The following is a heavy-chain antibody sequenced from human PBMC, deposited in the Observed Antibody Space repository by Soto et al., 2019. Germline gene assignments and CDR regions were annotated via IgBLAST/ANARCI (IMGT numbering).Heavy chain of an antibody. J-gene: IGHJ4*02. D-gene: IGHD3-3*01. CDR2: INHSGST. CDR3: ASADYDFWSGYYPFDY. CDR1: GGSFSGYY. V-gene: IGHV4-34*01. Sequence: PSETLSLTCAVYGGSFSGYYWSWIRQPPGKGLEWIGEINHSGSTNYNPSLKSRVTISVDTSKNQFSLKLSSVTAADTAVYYCASADYDFWSGYYPFDYWGQGTLVTVSS.